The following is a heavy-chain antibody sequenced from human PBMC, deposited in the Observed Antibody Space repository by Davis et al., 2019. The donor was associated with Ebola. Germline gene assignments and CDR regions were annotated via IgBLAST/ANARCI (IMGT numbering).Heavy chain of an antibody. Sequence: ASVKVSCKASGYTFTSYEINWVRQATGQGLEWMGWMNPNGGNTGYAQKFQGRVTMTRNTSINTAYLELSSLRSDDTAVYYCARDKGAAAGTGYYYYYYGMDVWGQGTTVTVSS. CDR2: MNPNGGNT. CDR1: GYTFTSYE. D-gene: IGHD6-13*01. V-gene: IGHV1-8*01. J-gene: IGHJ6*02. CDR3: ARDKGAAAGTGYYYYYYGMDV.